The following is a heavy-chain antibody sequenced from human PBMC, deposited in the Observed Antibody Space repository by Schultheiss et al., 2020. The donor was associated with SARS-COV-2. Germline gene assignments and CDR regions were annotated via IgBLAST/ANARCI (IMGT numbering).Heavy chain of an antibody. CDR2: IYYSGST. Sequence: SETLSLTCTVSGGSISSYYWSWIRQPPGKGLEWIGYIYYSGSTNYNPSLKSRVTMLVDTSKNQFSLKLSSVTAADTAVYYCARGGRVVPAARPPLYYYYMDVWGKGTTVTVSS. D-gene: IGHD2-2*01. V-gene: IGHV4-59*12. CDR1: GGSISSYY. CDR3: ARGGRVVPAARPPLYYYYMDV. J-gene: IGHJ6*03.